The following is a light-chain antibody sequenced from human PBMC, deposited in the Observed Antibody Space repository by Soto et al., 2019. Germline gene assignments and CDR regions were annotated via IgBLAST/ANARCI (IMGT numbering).Light chain of an antibody. CDR1: QSVRNN. V-gene: IGKV3-15*01. CDR3: QQYNNLPPIT. J-gene: IGKJ5*01. CDR2: GAS. Sequence: EIVMTQSPATLSVSPGDTVTLSCRASQSVRNNLAWYQQKPGQAPRLLIYGASTRATGIPARFSGSGSGTDITLTISSLQSEDFALYYGQQYNNLPPITFGQGTRLEIK.